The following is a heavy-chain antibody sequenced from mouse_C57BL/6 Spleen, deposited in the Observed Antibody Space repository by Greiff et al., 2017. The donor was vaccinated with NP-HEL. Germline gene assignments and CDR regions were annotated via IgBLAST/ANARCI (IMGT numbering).Heavy chain of an antibody. J-gene: IGHJ3*01. CDR3: ARYGDGAWFAY. CDR1: GYTFTSYW. D-gene: IGHD2-13*01. Sequence: VQLQQPGAELVRPGSSVKLSCKASGYTFTSYWMHWVKQRPIQGLEWIGNIDPSDSEPHYNQKFKDQATLTVDKSSSTAYMQLSSLTSEDSAVYYCARYGDGAWFAYWGQGTLVTVSA. V-gene: IGHV1-52*01. CDR2: IDPSDSEP.